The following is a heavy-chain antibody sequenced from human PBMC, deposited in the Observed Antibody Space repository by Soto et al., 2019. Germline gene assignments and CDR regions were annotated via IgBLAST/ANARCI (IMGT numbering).Heavy chain of an antibody. D-gene: IGHD4-17*01. CDR3: AKDRGTGDYGVNAVDI. Sequence: EVQLLESGGGLVQPGGSLRLSCAASGFTFSVFAMSWFRKAPGKGLELVSTISGRGENTYYADSVKGRFTISRDKSKNTLNLQMNSLRGEDTAVYYGAKDRGTGDYGVNAVDIWGQGTMVTVAS. V-gene: IGHV3-23*01. J-gene: IGHJ3*02. CDR1: GFTFSVFA. CDR2: ISGRGENT.